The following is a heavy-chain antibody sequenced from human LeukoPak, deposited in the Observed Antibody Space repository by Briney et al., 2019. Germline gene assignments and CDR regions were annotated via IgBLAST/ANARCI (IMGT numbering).Heavy chain of an antibody. D-gene: IGHD3-10*01. CDR3: AREAYASGSFRTDYYYMDV. V-gene: IGHV1-2*02. J-gene: IGHJ6*03. CDR1: GYTFTGYY. CDR2: ISPTSGGT. Sequence: ASVKVSCKASGYTFTGYYMHWVRQAPGQGLEWMGWISPTSGGTNYAQKFQGRVTMTRDTSISTAYMELSRLRSDDTAVYYCAREAYASGSFRTDYYYMDVWGKAITVTVSS.